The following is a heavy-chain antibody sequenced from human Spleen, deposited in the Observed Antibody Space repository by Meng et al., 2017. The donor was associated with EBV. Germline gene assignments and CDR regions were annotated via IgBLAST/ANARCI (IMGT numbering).Heavy chain of an antibody. CDR1: GGTFSNFA. CDR3: ASESGRGYTPDY. CDR2: IIPMLGAP. Sequence: QVQLVQSGAEVKKPGSSVKPSCKASGGTFSNFAITWVRQAPGQGLEWMGGIIPMLGAPNLAQKFQDRVTIIADKSTSTHYMELSSLRSDDTAVYYCASESGRGYTPDYWGRGTLVTVSS. V-gene: IGHV1-69*06. D-gene: IGHD3-10*01. J-gene: IGHJ4*02.